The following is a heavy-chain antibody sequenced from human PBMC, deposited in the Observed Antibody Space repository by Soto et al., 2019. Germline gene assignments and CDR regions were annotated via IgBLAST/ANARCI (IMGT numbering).Heavy chain of an antibody. Sequence: GGSLRLSCAASGFTFSSYGMHWVRQAPGKGLEWVAVIWYDGSNDDYVDSVKGRFTISRDNSNNMLYLEMNRLRAEDTAIYYCTRGYCSSYSSDGAAMDVWAQGATLPVSS. J-gene: IGHJ6*02. V-gene: IGHV3-33*01. CDR3: TRGYCSSYSSDGAAMDV. D-gene: IGHD2-2*01. CDR2: IWYDGSND. CDR1: GFTFSSYG.